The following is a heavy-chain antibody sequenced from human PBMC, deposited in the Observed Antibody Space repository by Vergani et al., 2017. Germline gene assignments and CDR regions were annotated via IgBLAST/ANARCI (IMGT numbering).Heavy chain of an antibody. J-gene: IGHJ4*02. CDR2: INPIDSKI. D-gene: IGHD3-10*01. V-gene: IGHV5-51*03. Sequence: EVMLVQSGAEVKKPGESLKISCKYSESSFISNEIAWVRQMSGKGLQWMGNINPIDSKIAYSPSFQGQAIMSLDKSITTAYLQWSSLKASDTAIYYCARRETVIRGVLERAFDYWGQGTLVTVSS. CDR3: ARRETVIRGVLERAFDY. CDR1: ESSFISNE.